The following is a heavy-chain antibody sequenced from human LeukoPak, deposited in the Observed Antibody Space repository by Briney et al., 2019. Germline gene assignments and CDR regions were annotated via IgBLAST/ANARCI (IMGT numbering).Heavy chain of an antibody. CDR3: ARDMGYCSGINCYSGVCDY. V-gene: IGHV3-9*01. CDR2: ISWISNTI. CDR1: GFTFDDYA. D-gene: IGHD2-2*01. J-gene: IGHJ4*02. Sequence: GESLRLSCVASGFTFDDYAMHWVRQAPGKGLEWVSGISWISNTIVYADSVKGRFTISRDNAKNSLYLQMNSLRADDTAVYYCARDMGYCSGINCYSGVCDYWGQGALVTVSS.